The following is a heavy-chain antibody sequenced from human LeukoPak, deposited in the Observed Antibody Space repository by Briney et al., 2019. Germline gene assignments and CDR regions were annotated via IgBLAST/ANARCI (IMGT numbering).Heavy chain of an antibody. Sequence: GGSLRLSCAASGFTFSSYAMSWIRQAPGKGLEWASAISGSGGSTYYADSVKGRFTISRDNSKNTLYLQMNSLRAEDTAVYYCAKEGGSYSYGYWGQGTLVTVSS. D-gene: IGHD1-26*01. CDR1: GFTFSSYA. CDR2: ISGSGGST. J-gene: IGHJ4*02. CDR3: AKEGGSYSYGY. V-gene: IGHV3-23*01.